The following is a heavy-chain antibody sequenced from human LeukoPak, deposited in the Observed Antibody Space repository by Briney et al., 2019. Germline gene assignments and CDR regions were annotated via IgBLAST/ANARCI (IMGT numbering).Heavy chain of an antibody. V-gene: IGHV4-39*01. J-gene: IGHJ3*02. D-gene: IGHD2-15*01. CDR2: IYYSGST. CDR3: ARRVEVVVVAATFDAFDI. Sequence: PSETLSLTCTVSGGSISSSSYYWGWIRQPPGKGLEWIGSIYYSGSTYYSPSLKSRVTISVDTSKNQFSLKLSSVTAADTAVYYCARRVEVVVVAATFDAFDIWGQGTMVTVSS. CDR1: GGSISSSSYY.